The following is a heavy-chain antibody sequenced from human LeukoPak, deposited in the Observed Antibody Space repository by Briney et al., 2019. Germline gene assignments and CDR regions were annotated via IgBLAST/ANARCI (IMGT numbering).Heavy chain of an antibody. V-gene: IGHV3-33*01. J-gene: IGHJ6*02. Sequence: GGSLRLSCAASGFTFSSYGMHWVRQAPGKGLEWVAVIWYDGSNKYYADSVKGRFTISRDNSKNTLYLQMNSLRAEDTAVYYCARGSLEWLTSGTVNGDYYGMDVWGQGTTVTVSS. CDR1: GFTFSSYG. CDR2: IWYDGSNK. CDR3: ARGSLEWLTSGTVNGDYYGMDV. D-gene: IGHD3-3*01.